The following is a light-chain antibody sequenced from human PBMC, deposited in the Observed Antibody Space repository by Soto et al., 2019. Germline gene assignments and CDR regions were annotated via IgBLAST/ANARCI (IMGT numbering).Light chain of an antibody. J-gene: IGLJ3*02. V-gene: IGLV2-14*03. CDR2: DVS. CDR1: SSDVGAYNY. CDR3: SSYTNRDTVL. Sequence: QSALTQPASVSGSPGQSITISCTGTSSDVGAYNYVSWYQQHPGQAPKLLIYDVSNRPSGVSDRFSGSKSDNTASLTISGLQAEDEADYYCSSYTNRDTVLFGGGTKLTVL.